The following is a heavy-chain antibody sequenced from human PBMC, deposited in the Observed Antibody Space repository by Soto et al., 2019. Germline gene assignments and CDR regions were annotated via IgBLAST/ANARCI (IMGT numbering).Heavy chain of an antibody. V-gene: IGHV4-31*03. CDR1: GGSISSGGYY. CDR2: IYYSGST. J-gene: IGHJ3*02. CDR3: ARDPYYDSSGMDI. D-gene: IGHD3-22*01. Sequence: KASETLSLTCTVSGGSISSGGYYWSWIRQHPGKGLEWIGYIYYSGSTYYNPSLKSRVTISVDTSKNQFSLKLSSVTAADTAVYYCARDPYYDSSGMDIWGQGTMVTVSS.